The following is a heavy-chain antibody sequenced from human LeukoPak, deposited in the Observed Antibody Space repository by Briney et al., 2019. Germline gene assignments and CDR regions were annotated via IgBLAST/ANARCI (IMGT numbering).Heavy chain of an antibody. V-gene: IGHV3-23*01. Sequence: GGSLRLSCAASGITFNSYGMSWVRQAPGRGLEWVSTINGAGDVTDYADSVKGRFTISRDNPKNTLYLQMNSLTAEDTAVYYCAKGYFGSGKFFAPWGQGTLVTVSS. D-gene: IGHD3-10*01. CDR3: AKGYFGSGKFFAP. CDR1: GITFNSYG. CDR2: INGAGDVT. J-gene: IGHJ5*02.